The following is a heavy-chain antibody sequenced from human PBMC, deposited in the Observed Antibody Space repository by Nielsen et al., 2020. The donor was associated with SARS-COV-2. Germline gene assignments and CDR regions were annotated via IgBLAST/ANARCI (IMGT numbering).Heavy chain of an antibody. V-gene: IGHV4-59*12. D-gene: IGHD3-22*01. Sequence: WIRQPPGKGLEWIGYIYYSGSTNYNPSLKSRVTISVDTSKNQFSLKLSSVTAADTAVYYCARESQEWLLLNYYYYYGMDVWGQGTTVTVSS. CDR3: ARESQEWLLLNYYYYYGMDV. CDR2: IYYSGST. J-gene: IGHJ6*02.